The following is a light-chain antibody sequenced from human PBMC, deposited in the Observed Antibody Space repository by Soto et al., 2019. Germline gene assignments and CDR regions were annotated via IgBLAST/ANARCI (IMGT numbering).Light chain of an antibody. Sequence: QSALTQPRSVSGSPGQSVTISCTGTSSDVGSCNCVSWYQQHPGKAPKLMIYQVTNRPSGVSNRFSGSRSGNTASLTISGLQAEDEADYYCSSYTDSSNYVFGTGTKLTVL. J-gene: IGLJ1*01. CDR2: QVT. CDR1: SSDVGSCNC. CDR3: SSYTDSSNYV. V-gene: IGLV2-14*01.